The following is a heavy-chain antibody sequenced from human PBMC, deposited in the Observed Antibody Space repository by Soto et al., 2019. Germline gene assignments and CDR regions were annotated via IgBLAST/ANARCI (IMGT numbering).Heavy chain of an antibody. CDR3: AKEHWFGESRGPNY. V-gene: IGHV3-23*01. CDR1: GFTFSSYA. J-gene: IGHJ4*02. Sequence: EVQVSESGGDLVQPGGSLRLSCAASGFTFSSYAMTWVRQAPGKGLEWVSGISGSGGTTYYADSVKGRFTISRDNSKNTLYLQMNSLRAEDTAVYYCAKEHWFGESRGPNYWGQGTLVTVSS. D-gene: IGHD3-10*01. CDR2: ISGSGGTT.